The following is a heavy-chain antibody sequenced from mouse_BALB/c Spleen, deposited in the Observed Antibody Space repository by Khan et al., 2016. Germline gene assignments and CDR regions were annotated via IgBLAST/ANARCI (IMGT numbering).Heavy chain of an antibody. Sequence: EVQLQESGGGLVQPGGSLKLSCAASGFDFSRYWMTWVRQAPGKGLEWIGEINPDSSTINYTPSLKDKFIISRDNAKNTLFLQMRKVRSEDTVLYYGARRRFDGYFDVRGAGTTVTVSS. CDR1: GFDFSRYW. CDR2: INPDSSTI. CDR3: ARRRFDGYFDV. V-gene: IGHV4-1*02. D-gene: IGHD1-1*01. J-gene: IGHJ1*01.